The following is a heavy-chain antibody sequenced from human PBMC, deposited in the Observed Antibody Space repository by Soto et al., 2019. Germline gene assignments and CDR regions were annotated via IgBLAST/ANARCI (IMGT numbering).Heavy chain of an antibody. J-gene: IGHJ6*03. CDR1: GGSISSYY. CDR2: IYYSGST. CDR3: AREVSDIVVVPAAMNSGASYYYYYMDV. V-gene: IGHV4-59*01. Sequence: SETLSLTCTVSGGSISSYYWSWIRQPPGKGLEWIGYIYYSGSTNYNPSLKSRVTISVDTSKNQFSLKLSPVTAADTAVYYCAREVSDIVVVPAAMNSGASYYYYYMDVWGKGTTVTVSS. D-gene: IGHD2-2*01.